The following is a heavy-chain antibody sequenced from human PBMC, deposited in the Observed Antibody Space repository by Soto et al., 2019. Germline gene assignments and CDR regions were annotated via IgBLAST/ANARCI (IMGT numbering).Heavy chain of an antibody. D-gene: IGHD6-19*01. CDR2: IIPIFGTA. CDR1: RDAVVRCA. V-gene: IGHV1-69*01. Sequence: SVNVCWKACRDAVVRCASSCLIQAPGQVLEWMGGIIPIFGTANYAQKFQGKVTITGDESTSTAYMELSSLRSEDTAVYYCARGAYSSAFDYWGQGTLVTVSS. CDR3: ARGAYSSAFDY. J-gene: IGHJ4*02.